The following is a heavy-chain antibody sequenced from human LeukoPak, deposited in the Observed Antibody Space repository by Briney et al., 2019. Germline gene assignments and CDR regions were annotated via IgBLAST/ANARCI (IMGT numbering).Heavy chain of an antibody. V-gene: IGHV3-33*01. CDR1: GFIFSIYG. Sequence: PGRSLRLSCAASGFIFSIYGMHWVRQSPGKGLEWVAVIWNDGSNKYYADSVKGRFTISRDNSKNTLFLQVNSLRAEDTAVYYCARASGSFDYWGQGTLVTVSS. CDR3: ARASGSFDY. J-gene: IGHJ4*02. CDR2: IWNDGSNK. D-gene: IGHD1-26*01.